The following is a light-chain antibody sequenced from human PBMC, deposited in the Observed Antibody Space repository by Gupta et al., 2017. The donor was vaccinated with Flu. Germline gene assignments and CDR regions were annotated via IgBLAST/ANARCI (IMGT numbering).Light chain of an antibody. CDR3: QPKNNSPWT. V-gene: IGKV1-12*01. CDR1: QDISYW. J-gene: IGKJ1*01. Sequence: PAGVSPSICHSVTSSCRARQDISYWLAWYQQKPGNAPKLLISDASRGERVVPTMFSGSGGRTEFTLTISRPQPDVFAYYYCQPKNNSPWTFGQGTKVEIK. CDR2: DAS.